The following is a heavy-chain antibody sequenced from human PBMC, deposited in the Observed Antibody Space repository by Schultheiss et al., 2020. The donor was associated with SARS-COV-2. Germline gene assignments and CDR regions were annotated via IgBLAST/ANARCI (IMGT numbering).Heavy chain of an antibody. CDR3: AIAKASWGSGFQAFDY. J-gene: IGHJ4*02. V-gene: IGHV3-48*03. CDR1: GFTFSSYE. D-gene: IGHD7-27*01. Sequence: GGSLRLSCAASGFTFSSYEMNWVRQAPGKGLEWVSYISSSGSTIYYADSVKGRFTISRDNAKNSLYLQMNSLRAEDTAVYYCAIAKASWGSGFQAFDYWGQGTLVTVSS. CDR2: ISSSGSTI.